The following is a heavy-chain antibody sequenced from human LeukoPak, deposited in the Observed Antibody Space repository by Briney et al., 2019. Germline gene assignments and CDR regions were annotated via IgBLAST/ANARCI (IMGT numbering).Heavy chain of an antibody. CDR3: AKEKQWLVLISDAFDI. Sequence: GGSLRLSCAASGFTFSSYAMSWVRQAPGKGLEWVSAISGSGGSTYYADSVKGRFTISRDNSKNTLYLQMNSLRAEDTAVYYCAKEKQWLVLISDAFDIWGQGTMVTVS. J-gene: IGHJ3*02. CDR1: GFTFSSYA. V-gene: IGHV3-23*01. D-gene: IGHD6-19*01. CDR2: ISGSGGST.